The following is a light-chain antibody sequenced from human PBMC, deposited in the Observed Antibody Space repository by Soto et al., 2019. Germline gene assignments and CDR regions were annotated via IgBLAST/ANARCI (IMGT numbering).Light chain of an antibody. J-gene: IGKJ3*01. CDR2: DAS. Sequence: DIQMTQSPSTLSASVGDRVTITCRASQSISSWLAWYQQKPGKAPKLLIYDASSLESGVPSRFSGSGSGTEFTLTISSLQPDDFATYYCQQYDNLPFTLGPGTKVDIK. V-gene: IGKV1-5*01. CDR3: QQYDNLPFT. CDR1: QSISSW.